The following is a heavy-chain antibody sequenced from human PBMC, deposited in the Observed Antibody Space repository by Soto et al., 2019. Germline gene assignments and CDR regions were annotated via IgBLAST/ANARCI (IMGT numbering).Heavy chain of an antibody. CDR3: AKPVGPSSHSSYRDV. CDR1: GFTFSSYA. D-gene: IGHD3-10*01. Sequence: PGGSLRLSCAASGFTFSSYAMNWVRQAPGKGLEWVSSIISGGGNTNSADSVKGRFTISRDNSKNTLYLQMNSLRAEDTAVYYRAKPVGPSSHSSYRDVGGKGTRVTVSS. V-gene: IGHV3-23*01. J-gene: IGHJ6*03. CDR2: IISGGGNT.